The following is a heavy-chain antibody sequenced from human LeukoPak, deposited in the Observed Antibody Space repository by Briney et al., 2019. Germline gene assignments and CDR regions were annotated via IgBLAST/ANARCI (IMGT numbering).Heavy chain of an antibody. V-gene: IGHV3-33*01. D-gene: IGHD4-17*01. CDR3: ARDLTDYGDYDDAFDY. J-gene: IGHJ4*02. CDR2: IWYDGSNK. CDR1: GFTFSSYG. Sequence: GGSLRLSCAASGFTFSSYGVHWVRQAPGKGLEWVAVIWYDGSNKYYADSVKGRFTISRDNSKNTLYLQVNSLRAEDTAVYYCARDLTDYGDYDDAFDYWGQGTLVTVSS.